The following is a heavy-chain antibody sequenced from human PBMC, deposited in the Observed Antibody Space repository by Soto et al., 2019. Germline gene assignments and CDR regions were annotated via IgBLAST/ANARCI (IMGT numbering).Heavy chain of an antibody. CDR2: ISGSGGST. J-gene: IGHJ3*02. D-gene: IGHD3-16*01. V-gene: IGHV3-23*01. Sequence: EVQLLESGGGLVQPGGSLRLSCAASGFTFSSYAMSWVRQAPGKGLEWVSAISGSGGSTYYADSVKGRFTISRDNSKNTLYLQMNSLGAEDTAVYYCAKGGAGGGGAFDIWGQGTMVTVSS. CDR1: GFTFSSYA. CDR3: AKGGAGGGGAFDI.